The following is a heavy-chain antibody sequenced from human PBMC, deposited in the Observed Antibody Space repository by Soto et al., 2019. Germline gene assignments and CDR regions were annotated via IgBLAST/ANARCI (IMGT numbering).Heavy chain of an antibody. D-gene: IGHD4-4*01. J-gene: IGHJ4*02. CDR1: GGSISSSNW. Sequence: PSESLSITYAVCGGSISSSNWWSCVRQPPGKGLEWIGEIYHSGSTNYNPSLKSRVTISVDKSKNQFSLKLSSVTAADTAVYYCASSNYYFDYWGQGTLVTVSS. CDR3: ASSNYYFDY. V-gene: IGHV4-4*02. CDR2: IYHSGST.